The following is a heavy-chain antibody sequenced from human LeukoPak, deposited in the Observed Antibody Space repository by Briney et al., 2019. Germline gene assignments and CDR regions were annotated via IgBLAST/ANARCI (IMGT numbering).Heavy chain of an antibody. D-gene: IGHD4-17*01. V-gene: IGHV3-30*02. CDR2: IRYDGSNK. J-gene: IGHJ3*02. CDR3: AKDRDYGELGAFDI. CDR1: GFTFSSYG. Sequence: GGSLRLSCAASGFTFSSYGMHWVRQAPGKGLEWVAFIRYDGSNKYYADSVKGRFTISRDNSKNTLYLQMNSLRAEDTAVYYCAKDRDYGELGAFDICGQGTMVTVSS.